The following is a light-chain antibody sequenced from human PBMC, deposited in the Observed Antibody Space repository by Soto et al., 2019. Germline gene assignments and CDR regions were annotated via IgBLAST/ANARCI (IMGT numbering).Light chain of an antibody. J-gene: IGKJ1*01. V-gene: IGKV3-20*01. CDR1: QSVSSSY. CDR2: GAS. CDR3: QQYGSSPPTWT. Sequence: EIVLTQSPGTLSLSPGERATLSCRASQSVSSSYLAWYQQKPGQAPRPLIYGASSRATGIPDRFSGSGSGTDFTLTISRLEPEDFAVYYCQQYGSSPPTWTFGQGTKV.